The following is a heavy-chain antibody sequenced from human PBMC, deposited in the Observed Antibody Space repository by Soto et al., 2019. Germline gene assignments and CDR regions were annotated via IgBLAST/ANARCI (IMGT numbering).Heavy chain of an antibody. CDR3: ARSPGYYFDY. CDR2: IYYSGIT. V-gene: IGHV4-31*03. CDR1: GGSIGSGGYY. Sequence: SETLSLTCTVSGGSIGSGGYYWSWIRQHPGKGLEWIGYIYYSGITYYNPSLKSRVTISVDTSKNQFSLKLSSVTAADTAVHYCARSPGYYFDYWGQGTLVTVSS. J-gene: IGHJ4*02.